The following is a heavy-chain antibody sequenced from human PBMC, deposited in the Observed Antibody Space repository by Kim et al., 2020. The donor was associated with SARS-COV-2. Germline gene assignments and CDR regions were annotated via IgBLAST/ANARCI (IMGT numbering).Heavy chain of an antibody. Sequence: ASVKVSCKASGYTFTGYYMHWVRQAPGQGLEWMGWINPNSGGTNYAQKFQGRVTMTRDTSISTAYMELSRLRSDDTAVYYCARATKYYDILTGPFDYWGQGTLVTVSS. J-gene: IGHJ4*02. V-gene: IGHV1-2*02. CDR3: ARATKYYDILTGPFDY. CDR2: INPNSGGT. CDR1: GYTFTGYY. D-gene: IGHD3-9*01.